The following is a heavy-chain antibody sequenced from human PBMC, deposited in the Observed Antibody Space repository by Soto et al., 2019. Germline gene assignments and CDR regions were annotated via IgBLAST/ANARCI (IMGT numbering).Heavy chain of an antibody. D-gene: IGHD3-10*01. CDR1: GGSISSGGYY. V-gene: IGHV4-31*03. CDR3: ARDKEMRRYYGSGSYYKYNWFDP. J-gene: IGHJ5*02. CDR2: IYYSGST. Sequence: SQTLSLTCTVSGGSISSGGYYWSWIRQHPGKGLEWIGYIYYSGSTYYNPSLKSRVTISVDTSKNQFSLKLSSVTAADTAVYYCARDKEMRRYYGSGSYYKYNWFDPWGQGTLVSVSS.